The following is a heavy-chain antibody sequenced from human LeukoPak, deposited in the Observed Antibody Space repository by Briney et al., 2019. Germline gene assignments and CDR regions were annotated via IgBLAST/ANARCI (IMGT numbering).Heavy chain of an antibody. CDR1: GFTFSSYG. V-gene: IGHV3-30*02. J-gene: IGHJ6*03. D-gene: IGHD1-26*01. CDR2: IRYDGSNK. Sequence: PGGSLRLSCAASGFTFSSYGMHWVRQAPGKGLEWVAFIRYDGSNKYYADSVKGRFTISRDNSKNTLYLQMNSLRAEDTAVYYCAKVLSYYTGAYYYYYYMDVWGKGTTVTISS. CDR3: AKVLSYYTGAYYYYYYMDV.